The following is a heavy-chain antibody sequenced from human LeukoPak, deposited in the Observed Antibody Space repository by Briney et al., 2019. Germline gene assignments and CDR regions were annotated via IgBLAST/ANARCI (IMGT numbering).Heavy chain of an antibody. CDR2: IHISGTF. Sequence: SETLSLTCTVSGGTTSNYYWNWVRQPPGKGLEWLGYIHISGTFNYNPSLKSRVTMSLDTSKSQFSLKLTSVTAADTAVYFCARSAYYDILTGYRLGHFDYWGQGTLVTVSS. D-gene: IGHD3-9*01. CDR3: ARSAYYDILTGYRLGHFDY. J-gene: IGHJ4*02. CDR1: GGTTSNYY. V-gene: IGHV4-4*09.